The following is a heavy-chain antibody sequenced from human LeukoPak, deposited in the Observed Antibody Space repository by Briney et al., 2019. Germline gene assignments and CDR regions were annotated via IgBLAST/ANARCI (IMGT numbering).Heavy chain of an antibody. J-gene: IGHJ4*02. CDR2: ISGSSGST. Sequence: GGSLRLYCAASGFTFSSYAMSWVRQAPGKGLEWVSAISGSSGSTYYADSVKGRFTISRDNPKNTLYLQMNSLRAEDTAVYYCAKDPYLGIQLWSGPDYWGQGTLVTVFS. D-gene: IGHD5-18*01. V-gene: IGHV3-23*01. CDR1: GFTFSSYA. CDR3: AKDPYLGIQLWSGPDY.